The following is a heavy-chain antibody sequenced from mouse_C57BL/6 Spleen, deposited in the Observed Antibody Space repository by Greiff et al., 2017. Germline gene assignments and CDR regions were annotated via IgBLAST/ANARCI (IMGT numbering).Heavy chain of an antibody. CDR3: ARCDCDGGGCAMDY. CDR2: IDPSDSYT. V-gene: IGHV1-69*01. D-gene: IGHD1-1*02. CDR1: GYTFTSYW. J-gene: IGHJ4*01. Sequence: VQLQQPGAELVMPGASVKLSCKASGYTFTSYWMHWVKQRPGQGLEWIGEIDPSDSYTNYNQKFKGKSTLTVDKSSSTAYMQLSSLTSEDSAVYDCARCDCDGGGCAMDYWGQGTSVTVSS.